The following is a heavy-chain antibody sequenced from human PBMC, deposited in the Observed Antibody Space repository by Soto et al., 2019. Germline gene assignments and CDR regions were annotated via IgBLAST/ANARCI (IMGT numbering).Heavy chain of an antibody. CDR3: ARGHWDDYIWGSYRYTGCFDY. Sequence: SETLSLTCAVYGGSFSCYYWSWIRQPPGKGLEWIGEINHSGSTNYNPSLKSRVTISVDTSKNQFSLKLSSVTAADTAVYYCARGHWDDYIWGSYRYTGCFDYWGQGTLVTSPQ. J-gene: IGHJ4*02. CDR2: INHSGST. D-gene: IGHD3-16*02. V-gene: IGHV4-34*01. CDR1: GGSFSCYY.